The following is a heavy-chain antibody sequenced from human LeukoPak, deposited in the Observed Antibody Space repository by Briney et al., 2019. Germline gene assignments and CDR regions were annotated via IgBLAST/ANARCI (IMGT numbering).Heavy chain of an antibody. CDR1: GGSISSYY. V-gene: IGHV4-59*01. Sequence: PSETLSLTCSVSGGSISSYYWSWIRQPPGKGLEWIGYIYYSGSTNYNPSLKSRVTISVDTSKNQFSLKLSSVTAADTAVYYCARVGGKGWFDPWGQGTLVTVSS. J-gene: IGHJ5*02. CDR3: ARVGGKGWFDP. D-gene: IGHD3-16*01. CDR2: IYYSGST.